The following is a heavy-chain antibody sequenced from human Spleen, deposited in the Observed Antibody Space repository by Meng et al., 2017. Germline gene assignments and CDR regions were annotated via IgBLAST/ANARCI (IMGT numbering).Heavy chain of an antibody. Sequence: VQLVQGGGGRLKPPETLALTCAVYGGSFSGYYWSWIRQPPGKGLEWIGEINHSGSTNYNPSLESRATISVDTSQNNLSLKLSSVTAADSAVYYCARGPTTMAHDFDYWGQGTLVTVSS. CDR3: ARGPTTMAHDFDY. V-gene: IGHV4-34*01. CDR1: GGSFSGYY. J-gene: IGHJ4*02. D-gene: IGHD4-11*01. CDR2: INHSGST.